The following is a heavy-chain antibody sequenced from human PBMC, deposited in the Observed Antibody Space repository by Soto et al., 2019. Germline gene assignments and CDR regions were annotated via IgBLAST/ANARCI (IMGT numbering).Heavy chain of an antibody. V-gene: IGHV1-3*01. D-gene: IGHD3-10*01. J-gene: IGHJ4*02. CDR3: ARDRTTVTTYYVSGSYSGY. CDR1: GYTFTSYA. CDR2: INAGNGNT. Sequence: ASVKVSCKASGYTFTSYAMHWVRQAPGQRLDWMGWINAGNGNTKYSQKFQGRVTITRDTSASTAYMELSSLRSEDTAVYYCARDRTTVTTYYVSGSYSGYWGQGTLVTVSS.